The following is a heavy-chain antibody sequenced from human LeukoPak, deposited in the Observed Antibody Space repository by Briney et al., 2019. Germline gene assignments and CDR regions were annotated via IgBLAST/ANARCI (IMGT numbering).Heavy chain of an antibody. CDR1: GFTFRNDW. V-gene: IGHV3-74*01. Sequence: GGSLRLSCVASGFTFRNDWMHWVRQAPGKGLVWVSLTNSDGSNTIYADSVKGRFTVSRDNAKSTLYLQMNSLRAEDTAVYYCARDLGYSLDYWGQGTLVTVSS. CDR3: ARDLGYSLDY. D-gene: IGHD2-15*01. J-gene: IGHJ4*02. CDR2: TNSDGSNT.